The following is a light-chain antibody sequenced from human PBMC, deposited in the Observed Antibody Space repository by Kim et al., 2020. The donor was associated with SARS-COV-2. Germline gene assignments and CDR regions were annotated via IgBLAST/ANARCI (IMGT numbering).Light chain of an antibody. V-gene: IGKV3-15*01. CDR3: QQYNNWPLT. CDR2: GAS. Sequence: VSPGGRATLSCRASQSVSSNLAWYQQKPGQAPRLLIQGASTRATGIPARISGSGSGTEFTLTITSLQSEDFAVYYGQQYNNWPLTFGQGTKVDIK. J-gene: IGKJ1*01. CDR1: QSVSSN.